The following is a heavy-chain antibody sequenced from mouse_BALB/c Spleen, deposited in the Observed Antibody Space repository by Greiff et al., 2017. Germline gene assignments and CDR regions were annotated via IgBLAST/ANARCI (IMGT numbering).Heavy chain of an antibody. CDR2: IRSKSNNYAT. CDR3: VTGTDD. Sequence: DVKLVESGGGLVQPKGSLKLSCAASGFTFNTYAMNWVRQAPGKGLEWVARIRSKSNNYATYYADSVKDRFTISRDDSQSMLYLQMNNLKTEDTAMYYCVTGTDDWGQGTTLTVSS. V-gene: IGHV10-1*02. D-gene: IGHD4-1*01. CDR1: GFTFNTYA. J-gene: IGHJ2*01.